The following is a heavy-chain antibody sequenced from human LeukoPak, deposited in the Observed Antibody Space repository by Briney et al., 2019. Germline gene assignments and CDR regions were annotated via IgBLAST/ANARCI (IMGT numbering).Heavy chain of an antibody. CDR1: GYTLTSYY. CDR2: INPSGGST. J-gene: IGHJ5*02. V-gene: IGHV1-46*01. CDR3: ARDLGVSIPGNWFDP. Sequence: ASVKVSCKASGYTLTSYYMHWVRQAPGQGLEWMGIINPSGGSTSYAQKFQGRVTMTRDTSTSTVYMELSSLRSEDTAVYYCARDLGVSIPGNWFDPWGQGTLVTVSS. D-gene: IGHD2-2*02.